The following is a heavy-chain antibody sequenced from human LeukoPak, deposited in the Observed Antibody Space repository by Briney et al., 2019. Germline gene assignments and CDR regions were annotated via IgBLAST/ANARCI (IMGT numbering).Heavy chain of an antibody. D-gene: IGHD5-12*01. J-gene: IGHJ4*02. CDR3: ARTLRREDRGYYFDC. CDR2: IIPILGIA. CDR1: GGTFSSYA. V-gene: IGHV1-69*04. Sequence: ASVTVSCKASGGTFSSYAISWVRQAPGQGLEWMGRIIPILGIANYAQKFQGRVTITTDESTSTAYMELSSLRSEDTAVYYCARTLRREDRGYYFDCWGQGTLVTVSS.